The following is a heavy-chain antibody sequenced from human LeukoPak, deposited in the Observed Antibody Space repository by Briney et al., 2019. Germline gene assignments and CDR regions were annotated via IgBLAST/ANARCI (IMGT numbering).Heavy chain of an antibody. CDR2: IYSSGST. CDR1: GFTLSSNY. V-gene: IGHV3-53*01. J-gene: IGHJ3*02. D-gene: IGHD4-17*01. CDR3: ARHLSGDDI. Sequence: GGSLRLSCAASGFTLSSNYMSWVRQAPGKGLEWVSIIYSSGSTYYADSVKGRFTISRDNSKNTLYLQMNSLRDEDTAVYYCARHLSGDDIWGQGTMVTVSS.